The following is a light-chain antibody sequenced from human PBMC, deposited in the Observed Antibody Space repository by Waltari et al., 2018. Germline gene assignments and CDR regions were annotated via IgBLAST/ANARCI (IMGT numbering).Light chain of an antibody. CDR3: HQVNTYPLT. CDR2: AAS. Sequence: IQLTQSPSFLSASVGARVTITCRASQGISSYLTWFQQKPGKAPKLLIYAASTLQSGVPSRVSGSGSGTEFTLTISSLQPEDFATYYCHQVNTYPLTFGGGTKVEIK. V-gene: IGKV1-9*01. CDR1: QGISSY. J-gene: IGKJ4*01.